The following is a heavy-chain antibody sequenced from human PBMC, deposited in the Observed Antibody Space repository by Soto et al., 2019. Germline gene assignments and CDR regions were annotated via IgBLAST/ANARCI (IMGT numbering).Heavy chain of an antibody. CDR2: IIPMYGTT. Sequence: QVQLVQSGAEVKKPGSSVKVSCKASGGTFRSYVTSWVRQAPGQGLEWLGGIIPMYGTTYYAQTFQGRVTIGADESTSTAFMERSSLRSEDTAVYYCARIGTLDWIDDYWGQGTLVTVPS. V-gene: IGHV1-69*12. CDR1: GGTFRSYV. CDR3: ARIGTLDWIDDY. D-gene: IGHD1-1*01. J-gene: IGHJ4*02.